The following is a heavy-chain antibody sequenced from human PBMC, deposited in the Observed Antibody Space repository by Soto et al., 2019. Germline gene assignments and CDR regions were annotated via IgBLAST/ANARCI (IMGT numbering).Heavy chain of an antibody. D-gene: IGHD3-3*01. CDR1: GFSVSSNY. V-gene: IGHV3-66*01. CDR2: IYSGGGT. CDR3: ARDGRGWSGYYRVY. Sequence: GGSLRLSCAASGFSVSSNYMIWVRQAPGKGLQWVSVIYSGGGTYYADSVKGRFTVSRDNSNNTLYPQMNSLRAEDTAVYYCARDGRGWSGYYRVYWGQGTLVTVSS. J-gene: IGHJ4*02.